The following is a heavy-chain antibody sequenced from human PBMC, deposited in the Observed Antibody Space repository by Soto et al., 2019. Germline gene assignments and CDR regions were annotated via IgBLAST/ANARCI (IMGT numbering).Heavy chain of an antibody. CDR2: IYHSGGT. Sequence: QVQLQESGPGLVEPSGTLSLTCAVSSASISSSNWWRWVRQPPGTGLEWLGEIYHSGGTNYNPSLKNRVTMSVDKFKRKFSMQLRLVTAADTDVYYCTRMDVPDLRGCSSRYYYYDYMDVGGKGTTVAVSS. J-gene: IGHJ6*03. CDR3: TRMDVPDLRGCSSRYYYYDYMDV. CDR1: SASISSSNW. V-gene: IGHV4-4*02. D-gene: IGHD3-10*02.